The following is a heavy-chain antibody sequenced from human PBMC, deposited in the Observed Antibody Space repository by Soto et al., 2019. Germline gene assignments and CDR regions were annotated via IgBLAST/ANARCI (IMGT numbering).Heavy chain of an antibody. CDR2: IKQDGSEK. CDR1: GFTFSSYW. V-gene: IGHV3-7*01. Sequence: GSLRLSCAASGFTFSSYWMSWVRQAPGKGLEWVANIKQDGSEKYYVDSVKGRFTISRDNAKNSLYLQMNSLRAEDTAVYYCARESIGYCSGGSCYWYYYYGMDVWGQGTTVTVSS. J-gene: IGHJ6*02. D-gene: IGHD2-15*01. CDR3: ARESIGYCSGGSCYWYYYYGMDV.